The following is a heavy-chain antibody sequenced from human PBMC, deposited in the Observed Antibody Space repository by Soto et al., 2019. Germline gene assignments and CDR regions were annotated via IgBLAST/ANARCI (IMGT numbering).Heavy chain of an antibody. CDR2: IDWDDDK. Sequence: SGPTLVNPTQTLTLTCTFSGFSLSTSGVGVGWIRQPPGKALEWLARIDWDDDKYYSTSLKTRLTISKDTSTNQVVLTMTNMDPVDTATYYCAGIGYCSSASCGYFDYWGQGTLVTVSP. CDR1: GFSLSTSGVG. D-gene: IGHD2-2*03. CDR3: AGIGYCSSASCGYFDY. J-gene: IGHJ4*02. V-gene: IGHV2-70*11.